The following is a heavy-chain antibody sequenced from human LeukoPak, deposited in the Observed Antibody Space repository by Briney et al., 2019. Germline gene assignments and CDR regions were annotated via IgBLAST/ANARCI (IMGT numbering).Heavy chain of an antibody. V-gene: IGHV3-30*01. CDR3: ARDYPRGGYCSSTSCYTPWFDP. D-gene: IGHD2-2*02. CDR1: GFTSSSYA. Sequence: QPGRSLRLSCAASGFTSSSYAMHWVRQAPGKGLEWVAVISYDGSNKYYADSVKGRFTISRDNSKNTLYLQMNSLRAEDTAVYYCARDYPRGGYCSSTSCYTPWFDPWGQGTLVTVSS. J-gene: IGHJ5*02. CDR2: ISYDGSNK.